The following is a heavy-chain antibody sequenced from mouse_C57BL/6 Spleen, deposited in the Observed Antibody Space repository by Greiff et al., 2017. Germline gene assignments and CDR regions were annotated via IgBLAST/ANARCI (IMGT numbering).Heavy chain of an antibody. CDR2: ISDGGSYT. CDR3: ARDYYYGSSYRWYFDV. J-gene: IGHJ1*03. CDR1: GFTFSSYA. Sequence: EVKLVESGGGLVKPGGSLKLSCAASGFTFSSYAMSWVRQTPEKRLEWVATISDGGSYTYYPDNVKGRFTISRDNAKNNLYLQMSHLKSEDTAMYYCARDYYYGSSYRWYFDVWGTGTTVTVSS. D-gene: IGHD1-1*01. V-gene: IGHV5-4*01.